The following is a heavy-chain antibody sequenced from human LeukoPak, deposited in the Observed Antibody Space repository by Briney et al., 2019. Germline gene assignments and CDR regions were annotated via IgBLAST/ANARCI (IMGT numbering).Heavy chain of an antibody. CDR3: ARDWGELWAFDI. Sequence: GSLRLSCAASGFNFDDYVMTWVRQAPGKGLEWIGSIYHSGSTYYNPSLKSRVTISVDTSKNQFSLKLSSVTAADTAVYYCARDWGELWAFDIWGQGTMVTVSS. J-gene: IGHJ3*02. CDR1: GFNFDDYV. V-gene: IGHV4-38-2*02. D-gene: IGHD3-16*01. CDR2: IYHSGST.